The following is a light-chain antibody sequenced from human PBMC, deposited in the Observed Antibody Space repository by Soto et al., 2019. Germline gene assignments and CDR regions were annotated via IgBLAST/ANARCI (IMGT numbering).Light chain of an antibody. CDR3: QQYNNWHPWT. J-gene: IGKJ1*01. V-gene: IGKV3-15*01. CDR2: GAS. Sequence: EIVMTQSPATLSVSPGERATLSCRASQSVSSNLAWYQQKPGQAPRLLIYGASTRATGIPARLSSSGSGTEFTLTISSLQSEDFAGYYCQQYNNWHPWTFGQGTKVEIK. CDR1: QSVSSN.